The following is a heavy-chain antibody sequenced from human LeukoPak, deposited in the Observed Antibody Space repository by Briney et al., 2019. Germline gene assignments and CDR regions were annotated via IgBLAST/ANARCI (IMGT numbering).Heavy chain of an antibody. D-gene: IGHD6-13*01. CDR3: ARDVSSSWYGYYYYYYMDV. Sequence: GGSLRLSCAASGFTFSSYEMSWVRQAPGKGLEWVSYISSSGSTIYYADSVKGRFTISRDNAKNSLYLQMNSLRAEDTAVYYCARDVSSSWYGYYYYYYMDVWGKGTTVTVSS. CDR1: GFTFSSYE. CDR2: ISSSGSTI. V-gene: IGHV3-48*03. J-gene: IGHJ6*03.